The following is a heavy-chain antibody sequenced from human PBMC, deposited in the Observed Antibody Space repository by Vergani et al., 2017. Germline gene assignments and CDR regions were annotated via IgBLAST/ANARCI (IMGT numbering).Heavy chain of an antibody. V-gene: IGHV3-30-3*01. J-gene: IGHJ4*02. CDR1: GFTFSSYA. Sequence: VQLVESGGGLVQPGRSLRLSCAASGFTFSSYAMHWVRQAPGKGLEWVAVISYDGSNKYYADSVKGRFTISRDNAKNSLYLQMNSLRAEDTAVYYCVSSGYWGQGTLVTVSS. CDR3: VSSGY. D-gene: IGHD3-10*01. CDR2: ISYDGSNK.